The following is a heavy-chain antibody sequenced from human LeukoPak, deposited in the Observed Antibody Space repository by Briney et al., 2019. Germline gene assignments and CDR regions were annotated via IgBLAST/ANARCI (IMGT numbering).Heavy chain of an antibody. V-gene: IGHV3-9*03. CDR3: AKDIAYSNLSGGAFDI. CDR1: GFTFSSYE. Sequence: PGGSLRLSCAASGFTFSSYEMNWVRQAPGKGLEWVSGISWNSGSIGYADSVKGRFTISRDNAKNSLYLQMNSLRPEDMALYYCAKDIAYSNLSGGAFDIWGQGTVVTVSS. D-gene: IGHD1-26*01. J-gene: IGHJ3*02. CDR2: ISWNSGSI.